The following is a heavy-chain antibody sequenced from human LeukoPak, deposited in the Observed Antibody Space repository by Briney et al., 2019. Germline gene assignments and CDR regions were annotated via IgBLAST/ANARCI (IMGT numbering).Heavy chain of an antibody. Sequence: ASVKVSCKASGYTFTSYDINWVRQATGQELEWMGWMNPNSGNTGYAQKFQGRVTITRNTSISTAYMELSSLRSEDTAVYYCARAGPTQWYGSGSYDYWGQGTLVTVSS. CDR1: GYTFTSYD. V-gene: IGHV1-8*01. CDR3: ARAGPTQWYGSGSYDY. CDR2: MNPNSGNT. D-gene: IGHD3-10*01. J-gene: IGHJ4*02.